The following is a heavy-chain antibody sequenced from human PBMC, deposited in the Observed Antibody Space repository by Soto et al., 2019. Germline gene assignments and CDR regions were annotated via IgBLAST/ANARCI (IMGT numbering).Heavy chain of an antibody. CDR2: MNPNSGNT. V-gene: IGHV1-8*01. D-gene: IGHD2-15*01. CDR3: ARDLIDIFVVLAAYQNAFDI. Sequence: ASVKVSCKASGYTFTSYDINWVRQATGQGLEWMGWMNPNSGNTSYAQKFQGRVTMTTDTSVSTAYMELSSLRSEDTAVYYCARDLIDIFVVLAAYQNAFDIWGQGTMVIVSS. J-gene: IGHJ3*02. CDR1: GYTFTSYD.